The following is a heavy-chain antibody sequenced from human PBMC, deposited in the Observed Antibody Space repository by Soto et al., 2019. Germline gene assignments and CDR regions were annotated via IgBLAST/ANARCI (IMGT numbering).Heavy chain of an antibody. CDR1: GGSMSEYF. V-gene: IGHV4-59*01. J-gene: IGHJ4*02. D-gene: IGHD3-10*01. CDR3: ARDGYDGSGSPYPAY. Sequence: SETLSLTCSVSGGSMSEYFWSWIRKSPGKGLEWIGYIYYLGSTDYNPSLKSRVTISVDTSKRQFSLRLTSVTAADTAVYYCARDGYDGSGSPYPAYWGPGTQVT. CDR2: IYYLGST.